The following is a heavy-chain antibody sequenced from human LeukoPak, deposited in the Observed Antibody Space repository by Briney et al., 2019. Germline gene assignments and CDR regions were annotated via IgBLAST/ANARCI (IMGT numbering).Heavy chain of an antibody. CDR3: ARDSRPAASDY. CDR1: GYTFTSYY. Sequence: GASVKVSCKASGYTFTSYYMHWARQAPGQGLEWMGWISAYNGNTNYAQKLQGRVTMTTDTSTSTAYMELRSLRSDDTAVYYCARDSRPAASDYWGQGTLVTVSS. J-gene: IGHJ4*02. V-gene: IGHV1-18*04. D-gene: IGHD2-2*01. CDR2: ISAYNGNT.